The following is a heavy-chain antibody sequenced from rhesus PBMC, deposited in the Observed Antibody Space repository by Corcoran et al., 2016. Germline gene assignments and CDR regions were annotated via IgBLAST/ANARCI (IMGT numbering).Heavy chain of an antibody. V-gene: IGHV4-127*01. J-gene: IGHJ6*01. CDR1: GYSISSGYD. CDR2: VGGTLGTT. Sequence: QVQLQESGPGLVKPSETLSLTCAVSGYSISSGYDWNWIRQPPGKGLEWIGSVGGTLGTTNYNPSLKSRVTISKDTSKNQFSLILSSVTAADTAVYYCGRGNYGLDSWGQGVVVTVSS. CDR3: GRGNYGLDS.